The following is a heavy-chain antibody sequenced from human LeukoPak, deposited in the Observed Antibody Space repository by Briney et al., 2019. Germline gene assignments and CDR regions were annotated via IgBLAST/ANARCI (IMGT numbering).Heavy chain of an antibody. J-gene: IGHJ3*02. CDR2: MNPNNGNT. CDR1: GYTFTTYD. CDR3: AKSKVAFHI. V-gene: IGHV1-8*01. Sequence: ASVKSSFKASGYTFTTYDFNWVRHCTCQGLGSMGWMNPNNGNTGYAQKFQGRVTMTRNTSLSTAYMELSSLRSEDTSVYYCAKSKVAFHIWGQGTMVTVSS.